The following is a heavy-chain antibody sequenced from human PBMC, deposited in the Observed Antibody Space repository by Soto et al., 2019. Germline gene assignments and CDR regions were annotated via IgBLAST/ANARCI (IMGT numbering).Heavy chain of an antibody. CDR1: GFTFSSYS. V-gene: IGHV3-33*01. CDR3: ARGVPVYNRPYYMDV. Sequence: QVQVVESGGGVVQPGRSLRLSCAASGFTFSSYSMHWVRQAPGKGLEWVAVIWYDGSNEYYADSVKGRFTISRDNSKNALYLQMNSLRAEDTAMYYCARGVPVYNRPYYMDVWGKGTTVTVSS. CDR2: IWYDGSNE. D-gene: IGHD1-20*01. J-gene: IGHJ6*03.